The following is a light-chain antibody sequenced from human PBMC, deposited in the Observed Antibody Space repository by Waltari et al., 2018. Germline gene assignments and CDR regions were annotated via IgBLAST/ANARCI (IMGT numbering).Light chain of an antibody. CDR2: VTS. V-gene: IGKV3-15*01. J-gene: IGKJ2*01. Sequence: ETSMTQPPATLSLSPGETPTLSCRASKSVGNNIAWFQQTPGQAPRLLIYVTSSRSTNIPGRFSGAGSGTDFTLTISGLQSEDFAVYYCQQYNEWPYTFGQGT. CDR1: KSVGNN. CDR3: QQYNEWPYT.